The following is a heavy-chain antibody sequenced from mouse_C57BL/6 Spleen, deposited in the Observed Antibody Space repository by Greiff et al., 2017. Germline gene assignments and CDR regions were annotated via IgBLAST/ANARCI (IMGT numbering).Heavy chain of an antibody. Sequence: VQLQPSGAELARPGASVKMSCKASGSTFTSNTMHWVKQRPGQGLEWIGYINPSSGYTKYNQKFKDKATLTADKSSSTAYMQLSSLTSEDSAVYYCARGLLPYFDYWGQGTTLTVSS. V-gene: IGHV1-4*01. CDR1: GSTFTSNT. CDR2: INPSSGYT. D-gene: IGHD2-3*01. J-gene: IGHJ2*01. CDR3: ARGLLPYFDY.